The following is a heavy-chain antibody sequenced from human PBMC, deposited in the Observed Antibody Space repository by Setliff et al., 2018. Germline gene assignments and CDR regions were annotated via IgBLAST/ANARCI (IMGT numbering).Heavy chain of an antibody. V-gene: IGHV3-23*01. J-gene: IGHJ4*02. D-gene: IGHD6-13*01. CDR3: AKDVVGYSSTWPKRDYFDY. Sequence: GGSLRLSCAASGFTFSHFAVTWVRQSPGKGLEWVSSISDTAIGIYYAGSVRGRFTISRDNSKKTLFLQMNSLRVEDTAIYYCAKDVVGYSSTWPKRDYFDYWGQGTLVTVSS. CDR1: GFTFSHFA. CDR2: ISDTAIGI.